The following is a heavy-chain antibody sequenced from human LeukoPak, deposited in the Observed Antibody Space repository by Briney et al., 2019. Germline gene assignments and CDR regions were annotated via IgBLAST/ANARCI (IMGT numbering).Heavy chain of an antibody. Sequence: GGSLRLSCAASGFTFSTYWMSWVRQAPGKGLEWVANINQDGSETYYVDSVKGRFSISRDNTKNSLYLQMNSLRAEDTAVYYCAKDSITMVRGVIMDYFDYWGQGTLVTVSS. CDR1: GFTFSTYW. CDR2: INQDGSET. V-gene: IGHV3-7*03. D-gene: IGHD3-10*01. CDR3: AKDSITMVRGVIMDYFDY. J-gene: IGHJ4*02.